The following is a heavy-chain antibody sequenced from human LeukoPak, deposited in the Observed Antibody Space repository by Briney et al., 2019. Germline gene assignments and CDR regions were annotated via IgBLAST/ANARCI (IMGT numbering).Heavy chain of an antibody. CDR3: ARDTPLTGTMYGDV. V-gene: IGHV3-7*01. J-gene: IGHJ6*02. D-gene: IGHD1-7*01. CDR1: GFTFSDYW. CDR2: INQDGSEK. Sequence: GGSLRLSCVASGFTFSDYWMSWVRQAPGKGLEWVANINQDGSEKYFVDSVKGRFTISRDNAKNSLYLQMNSLRAEDTAVYYCARDTPLTGTMYGDVWGQGTTVTVSS.